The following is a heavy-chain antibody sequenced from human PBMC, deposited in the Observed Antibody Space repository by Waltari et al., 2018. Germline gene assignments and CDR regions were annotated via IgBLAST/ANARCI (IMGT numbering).Heavy chain of an antibody. V-gene: IGHV3-11*06. CDR1: GFTFSNYY. J-gene: IGHJ4*02. D-gene: IGHD1-1*01. CDR3: TKDPRRVDY. CDR2: ISGSGGST. Sequence: QVQLVESGGGLVEPGGSLRLSCDASGFTFSNYYMSWVRQSPGKGLELISYISGSGGSTNYADSVKGRFTISRDNAKNSLYLQMNSLRVEDTAVYYCTKDPRRVDYWGQGTQVTVSS.